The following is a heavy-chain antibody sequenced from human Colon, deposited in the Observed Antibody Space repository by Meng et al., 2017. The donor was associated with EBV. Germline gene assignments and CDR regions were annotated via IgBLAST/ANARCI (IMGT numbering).Heavy chain of an antibody. Sequence: QVQLQHGGAGLLRPSETLSLTCAVYGGSFSGYYWSWIRQPPGKGLEWIGEINHSGSTHYNPSLKSRLTISVDTSKNQFSLKLSSVTAADTAVYYCVRGDGSGSGNWFDPWGQGTLVTVSS. CDR2: INHSGST. D-gene: IGHD3-10*01. J-gene: IGHJ5*02. V-gene: IGHV4-34*01. CDR3: VRGDGSGSGNWFDP. CDR1: GGSFSGYY.